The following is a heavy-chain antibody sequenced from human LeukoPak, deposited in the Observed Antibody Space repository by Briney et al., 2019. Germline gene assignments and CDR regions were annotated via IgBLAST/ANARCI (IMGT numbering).Heavy chain of an antibody. Sequence: VGSLRLSCAASGFTFSSYGMHWVRQAPGKGLEWVAVIWYDGSNKYYGDSVKGRFTISRDNSKNTLYMQMNSLRAEDTAVYYCAKAPVRYCSSTSCHDAFDIWGQGTMVTVSS. D-gene: IGHD2-2*01. J-gene: IGHJ3*02. V-gene: IGHV3-33*06. CDR3: AKAPVRYCSSTSCHDAFDI. CDR2: IWYDGSNK. CDR1: GFTFSSYG.